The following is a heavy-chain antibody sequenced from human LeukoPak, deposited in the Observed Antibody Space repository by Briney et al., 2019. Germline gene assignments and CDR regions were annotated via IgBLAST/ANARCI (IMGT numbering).Heavy chain of an antibody. J-gene: IGHJ3*02. CDR2: INSDGSST. Sequence: GGSLRLSCAASGFTFSSYWMYWVRQAPGKGLVWVSGINSDGSSTNYADSVKGRFTISRDNAKNTLYLQMNSLRAEDTAVYYCAKTYYYDRRGYYYENAFDTWGQGTMVTVSS. D-gene: IGHD3-22*01. CDR1: GFTFSSYW. V-gene: IGHV3-74*01. CDR3: AKTYYYDRRGYYYENAFDT.